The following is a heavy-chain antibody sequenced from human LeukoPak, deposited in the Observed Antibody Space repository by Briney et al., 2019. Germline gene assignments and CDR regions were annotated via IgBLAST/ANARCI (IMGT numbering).Heavy chain of an antibody. Sequence: ASVKVSCKASGYTFTSYGITWVRQAPGQGLEWVAWISAYSGDTNYAHQKLQGRVTLTRDTSTSTAHMELRSLRSDDTAVFYCARATQECTSTSCPLGYWGQGTLVTVSS. CDR3: ARATQECTSTSCPLGY. V-gene: IGHV1-18*01. CDR1: GYTFTSYG. CDR2: ISAYSGDT. J-gene: IGHJ4*02. D-gene: IGHD2-2*01.